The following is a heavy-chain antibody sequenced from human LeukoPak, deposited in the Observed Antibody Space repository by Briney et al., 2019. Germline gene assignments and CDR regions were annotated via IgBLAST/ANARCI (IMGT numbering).Heavy chain of an antibody. J-gene: IGHJ4*02. V-gene: IGHV4-59*08. CDR3: ALYSSSWYVLTH. D-gene: IGHD6-13*01. CDR1: GGSISSCY. Sequence: PSETRSLTCTISGGSISSCYWSWILQPPGKGLGLIGYTYYSASTKYNPPLKSRVTISVDTSKNQFSLKLSSVTAADTAVYYCALYSSSWYVLTHWGQGTLVTVPS. CDR2: TYYSAST.